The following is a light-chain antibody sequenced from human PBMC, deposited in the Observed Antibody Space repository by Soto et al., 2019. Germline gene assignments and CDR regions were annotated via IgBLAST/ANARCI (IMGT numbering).Light chain of an antibody. CDR3: SSYTGSSTPLV. V-gene: IGLV2-14*01. Sequence: QPVLTQPASVSGSPGQSITISCTGTSSDVGGYNYVSWYQQHPGKAPKLMIYDVSNRPSGVSNRFSGSKSGNTASLTISGLQAEDEADYYCSSYTGSSTPLVFGGGTKVTVL. CDR2: DVS. CDR1: SSDVGGYNY. J-gene: IGLJ2*01.